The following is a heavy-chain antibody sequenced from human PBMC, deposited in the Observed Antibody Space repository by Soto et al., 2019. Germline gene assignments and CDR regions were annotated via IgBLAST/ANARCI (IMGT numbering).Heavy chain of an antibody. CDR1: GGTFSSYA. CDR2: IIPIFGTA. Sequence: QVQLVQSGAEVKKPGSSVKVSCKASGGTFSSYAISWVRQAPGQGLEWMGGIIPIFGTANYAQKFQGRVTITADESTSTAYMELSSLRSEDTAVYYCASPPRLAGTLPDYYYYYGMDVWGQGTTVTVSS. CDR3: ASPPRLAGTLPDYYYYYGMDV. D-gene: IGHD2-2*01. J-gene: IGHJ6*02. V-gene: IGHV1-69*01.